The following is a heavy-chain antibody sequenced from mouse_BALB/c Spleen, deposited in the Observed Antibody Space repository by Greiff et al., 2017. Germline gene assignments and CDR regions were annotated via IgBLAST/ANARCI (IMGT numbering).Heavy chain of an antibody. CDR3: ARGDDYDYFDD. J-gene: IGHJ2*01. V-gene: IGHV14-3*02. CDR2: IDPANGNT. CDR1: GFNIKDTY. D-gene: IGHD2-4*01. Sequence: VQLQQSGAELVKPGASVKLSCTASGFNIKDTYMHWVKQRPEQGLEWIGRIDPANGNTKYDPKFQGKATITADTSSNTAYLQLSSLTSEDTAVYYCARGDDYDYFDDGGQGTTLTVSS.